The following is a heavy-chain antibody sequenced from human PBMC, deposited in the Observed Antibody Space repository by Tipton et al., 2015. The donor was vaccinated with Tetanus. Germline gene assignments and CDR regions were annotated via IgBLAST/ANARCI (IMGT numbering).Heavy chain of an antibody. CDR1: GGSIISYY. V-gene: IGHV4-31*03. CDR3: ARGGLTPYEKDY. CDR2: IYYSGST. Sequence: TLSLTCTVSGGSIISYYWSWIRQHPGKGLEWIGYIYYSGSTYYNPSLKSRVTISVDTSKNQFSLKLSSVTAADTAVYYCARGGLTPYEKDYWGQGTLVTVSS. D-gene: IGHD3-3*01. J-gene: IGHJ4*02.